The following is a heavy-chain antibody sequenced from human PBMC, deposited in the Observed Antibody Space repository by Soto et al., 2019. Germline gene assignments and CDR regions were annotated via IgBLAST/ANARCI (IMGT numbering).Heavy chain of an antibody. D-gene: IGHD2-2*01. Sequence: SVKVSCKASGGTFSSYAISWVRQAPGQGLEWMGGIIPIFGTANYAQKFQGRVTITADESTSTAYMELSSLRSEDTAVYYCARTPRTRCSSTSCSGGFDYWGQGTLVTAPQ. CDR2: IIPIFGTA. V-gene: IGHV1-69*13. CDR1: GGTFSSYA. CDR3: ARTPRTRCSSTSCSGGFDY. J-gene: IGHJ4*02.